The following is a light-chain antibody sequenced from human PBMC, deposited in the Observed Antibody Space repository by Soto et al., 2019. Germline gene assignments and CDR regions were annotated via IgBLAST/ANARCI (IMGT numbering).Light chain of an antibody. J-gene: IGKJ1*01. V-gene: IGKV3-20*01. CDR3: QKYGSSPQT. CDR2: GAS. CDR1: QSVNSN. Sequence: DIVLTQPPGTLSLSPGDRATLSCRASQSVNSNLAWYQQKPGQAPRLLMSGASTRATGIPDRFSGSGSGTDLNLTISRLEPEDFAVYYCQKYGSSPQTCGQGTKVDIK.